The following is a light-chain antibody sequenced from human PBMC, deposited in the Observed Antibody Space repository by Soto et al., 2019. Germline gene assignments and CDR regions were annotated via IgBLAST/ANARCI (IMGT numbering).Light chain of an antibody. J-gene: IGKJ2*01. Sequence: EIVMTQSPASLSVSPGERATLSCGASQNVGSNLAWYQQRPGQAPRLLIYGASTRATGIPARFTGSGSGTDFTLTISSLQSEDFAVYYCQHYNNWPPYTFGQGTKLEIK. CDR3: QHYNNWPPYT. CDR1: QNVGSN. CDR2: GAS. V-gene: IGKV3-15*01.